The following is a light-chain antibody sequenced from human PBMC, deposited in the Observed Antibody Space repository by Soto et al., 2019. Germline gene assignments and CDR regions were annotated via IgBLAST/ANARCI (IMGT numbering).Light chain of an antibody. V-gene: IGLV2-14*03. CDR1: SSDVGGHNS. CDR3: SSYTSTSSYV. J-gene: IGLJ1*01. Sequence: QSALTQPASVSGSPGQSITVSCTGTSSDVGGHNSVSWYQQHPGKPPKLIIYEVSNRPSGVSDRFSGSKSGNTASLTISGLQAEDEADYYCSSYTSTSSYVFATGTKVTVL. CDR2: EVS.